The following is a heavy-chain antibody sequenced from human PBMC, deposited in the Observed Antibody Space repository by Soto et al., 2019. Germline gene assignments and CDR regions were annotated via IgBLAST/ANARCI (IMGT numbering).Heavy chain of an antibody. J-gene: IGHJ4*02. Sequence: GGSLRLSCAASGFTFSSYAMSWVRQAPGKGLEWVSAISGSGGSTYYADSVKGRFTISRDNSKNTLYLQMNSLRAEDTGVYYCAKDPDDYIWGSYRFDYWGQGTLVTVSS. CDR3: AKDPDDYIWGSYRFDY. CDR1: GFTFSSYA. CDR2: ISGSGGST. V-gene: IGHV3-23*01. D-gene: IGHD3-16*02.